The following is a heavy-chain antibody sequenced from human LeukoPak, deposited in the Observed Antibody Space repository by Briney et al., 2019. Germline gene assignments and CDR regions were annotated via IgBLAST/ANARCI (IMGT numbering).Heavy chain of an antibody. CDR3: AKHHSGGYHSYYFDF. J-gene: IGHJ4*02. CDR2: ISYDGSNK. CDR1: GFTFSSYG. D-gene: IGHD5-18*01. Sequence: PGRSLRLSCAASGFTFSSYGMHWVRQAPGEGLEWVAVISYDGSNKYYADSVKGRFTISRGHSKNPLCLQMDSERTEDTAIDFCAKHHSGGYHSYYFDFWGQGTPVTVSS. V-gene: IGHV3-30*18.